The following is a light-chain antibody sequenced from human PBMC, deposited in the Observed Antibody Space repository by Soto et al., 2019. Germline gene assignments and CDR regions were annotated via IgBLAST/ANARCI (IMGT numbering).Light chain of an antibody. CDR3: QQYNNWPPIT. Sequence: EIVMTQSPATLSVSPGERATLSCRASQSVSNNLAWPQQKPGQAPRLLIYGAYTRATGIPARFSGSGSGTEFTLTVSSLQSEDFAVYYCQQYNNWPPITFGQGTRLEIK. V-gene: IGKV3-15*01. CDR2: GAY. CDR1: QSVSNN. J-gene: IGKJ5*01.